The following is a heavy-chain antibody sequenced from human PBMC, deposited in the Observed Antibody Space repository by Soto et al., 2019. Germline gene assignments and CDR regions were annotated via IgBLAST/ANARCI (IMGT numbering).Heavy chain of an antibody. D-gene: IGHD6-13*01. CDR1: GFSLTTSGVS. CDR3: AQRRRYSSSWYVGFDY. CDR2: IYWDDTK. Sequence: QITLKESGPTLVKPTQTLTLTCTFSGFSLTTSGVSVGWIRQPPGKALEWLALIYWDDTKRYSPSLKSRLTITKDTSKNQVVLTMTNMDPVDTATYYCAQRRRYSSSWYVGFDYWGQGTLVIVSS. V-gene: IGHV2-5*02. J-gene: IGHJ4*02.